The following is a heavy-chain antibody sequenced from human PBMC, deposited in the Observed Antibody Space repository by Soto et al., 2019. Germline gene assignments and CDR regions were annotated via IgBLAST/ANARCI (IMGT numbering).Heavy chain of an antibody. CDR3: ASGWFGELVYQFDY. CDR2: ISAYNGNT. Sequence: QVQLVQSGAAVKKPGASVKVSCKPSGYTFTSYGITWVRQAPGQGLEWMGWISAYNGNTNYAQKVQGRVTMTTDTSTSTAYMELRSLGSDDTAVYYCASGWFGELVYQFDYWGQGTLVTVSS. CDR1: GYTFTSYG. J-gene: IGHJ4*02. V-gene: IGHV1-18*01. D-gene: IGHD3-10*01.